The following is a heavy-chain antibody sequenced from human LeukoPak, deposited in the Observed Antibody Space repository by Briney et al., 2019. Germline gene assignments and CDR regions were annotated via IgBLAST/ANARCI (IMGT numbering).Heavy chain of an antibody. V-gene: IGHV3-7*01. CDR1: GFIFSNYW. J-gene: IGHJ4*02. Sequence: GGSLRLSCAASGFIFSNYWMSWVRQAPGKGLEWVANIKQDGSEKNYVDSVKGRFTISTDNAKNSLYLQMNSLRAEDTAVYYCAKARPLNTLYFDYWGQGTLVTVSS. CDR3: AKARPLNTLYFDY. CDR2: IKQDGSEK.